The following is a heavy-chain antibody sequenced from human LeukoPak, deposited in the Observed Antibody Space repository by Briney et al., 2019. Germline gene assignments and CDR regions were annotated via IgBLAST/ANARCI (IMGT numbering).Heavy chain of an antibody. CDR1: GGSISSGSYY. CDR3: ARVHSGSYYSAFDI. J-gene: IGHJ3*02. Sequence: SQTLSLTCTVSGGSISSGSYYWSWIRQPAGKGLEWIGYMYYRGSTTYNPSLKSRASISVDTSKSQFSLKLSSVTAADTAVYYCARVHSGSYYSAFDIWGQGTMVTVSS. D-gene: IGHD1-26*01. V-gene: IGHV4-61*10. CDR2: MYYRGST.